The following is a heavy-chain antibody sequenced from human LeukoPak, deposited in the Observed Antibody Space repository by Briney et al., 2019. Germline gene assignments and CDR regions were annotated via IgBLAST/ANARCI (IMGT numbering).Heavy chain of an antibody. CDR2: VYYSGTI. CDR1: GGSISSYY. Sequence: PSETLSLTCTVSGGSISSYYWSWIRQPPGKGLEWIGYVYYSGTINYNPSLKSRVTISVDTSKNQFSLKLTSVTAADTAVYYCAREPTLWGQGTLVTVSS. CDR3: AREPTL. V-gene: IGHV4-59*12. J-gene: IGHJ4*02.